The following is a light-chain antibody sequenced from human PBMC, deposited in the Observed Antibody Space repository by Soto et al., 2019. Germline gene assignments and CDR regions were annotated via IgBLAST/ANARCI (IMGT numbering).Light chain of an antibody. CDR2: DVS. CDR3: SSYTSSTDV. Sequence: QSGRARHSCGSGWPGQSFNISCPRTSSDVGGYNYVSWYQQHPGKAPKLMIYDVSNRPSGVSNRFSGSKSGNTASLTISGLQAEDEADYYCSSYTSSTDVFGTGTKVPS. CDR1: SSDVGGYNY. V-gene: IGLV2-14*01. J-gene: IGLJ1*01.